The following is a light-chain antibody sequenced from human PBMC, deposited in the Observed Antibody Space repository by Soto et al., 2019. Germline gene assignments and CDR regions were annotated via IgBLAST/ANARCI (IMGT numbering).Light chain of an antibody. CDR3: QQYHIYSGT. CDR2: KAS. Sequence: EIQMTQPHSTLSASVGDRVTITCRASQTIDSWLAWCQQKPGTPPNLLIYKASTLASGVPSRFSGSGSGTEFTLTINSLQPDDFATYYCQQYHIYSGTFGQGTKV. J-gene: IGKJ1*01. CDR1: QTIDSW. V-gene: IGKV1-5*03.